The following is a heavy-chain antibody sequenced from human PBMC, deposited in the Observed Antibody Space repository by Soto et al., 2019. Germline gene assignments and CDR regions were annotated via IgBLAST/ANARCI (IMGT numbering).Heavy chain of an antibody. V-gene: IGHV1-18*01. D-gene: IGHD4-17*01. Sequence: ASVKVSCKASGYTFTSYLISWVRQAPGQGLEWMGWISAYNGNTNYAQKLQGRVTMTTDTSTSTAYMELRSLRSDDTAVYYCARDYGDYVHGYYFDYWGQGTLVTVSS. J-gene: IGHJ4*02. CDR3: ARDYGDYVHGYYFDY. CDR2: ISAYNGNT. CDR1: GYTFTSYL.